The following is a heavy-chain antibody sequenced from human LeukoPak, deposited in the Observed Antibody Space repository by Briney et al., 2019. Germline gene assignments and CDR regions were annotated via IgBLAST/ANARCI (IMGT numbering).Heavy chain of an antibody. V-gene: IGHV4-30-4*01. J-gene: IGHJ4*02. Sequence: SETLSLTCTVSGGSISSGDYYWSWIRQPPGKGLEWIGYIYYSGSTYYNPSLKSRVTISVDTSKNQFSLKLSSGTAADTAVYYCARDLLNEGNHLDYWGQGTLVTVSS. CDR2: IYYSGST. D-gene: IGHD4-23*01. CDR3: ARDLLNEGNHLDY. CDR1: GGSISSGDYY.